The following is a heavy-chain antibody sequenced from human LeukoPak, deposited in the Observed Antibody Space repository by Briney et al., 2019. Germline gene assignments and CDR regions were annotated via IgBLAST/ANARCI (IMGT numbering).Heavy chain of an antibody. CDR3: ARVGSATSIGD. CDR1: GGSISRSSDD. J-gene: IGHJ4*02. D-gene: IGHD2/OR15-2a*01. CDR2: IYYSGSA. Sequence: SETLSLTCNVTGGSISRSSDDWGWIRQPPGKGLEWIGTIYYSGSAYYNPSLKSRVSISVDTSKNQFSLKLTSVTAADTAVYYCARVGSATSIGDWGQGTLVTVSS. V-gene: IGHV4-39*07.